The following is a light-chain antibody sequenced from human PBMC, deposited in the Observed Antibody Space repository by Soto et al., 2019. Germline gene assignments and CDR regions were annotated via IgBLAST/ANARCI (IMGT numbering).Light chain of an antibody. CDR1: QGISNY. CDR3: QKYTSARWT. CDR2: AAS. Sequence: DIQMTQSPSSLSASVGDRVTITYRASQGISNYLAWYQQKPGKVPKLLIYAASTLQSGVPSRFSGSGSGTDFPLTISSLQPEDVATYYCQKYTSARWTFGQGNKLEIK. V-gene: IGKV1-27*01. J-gene: IGKJ1*01.